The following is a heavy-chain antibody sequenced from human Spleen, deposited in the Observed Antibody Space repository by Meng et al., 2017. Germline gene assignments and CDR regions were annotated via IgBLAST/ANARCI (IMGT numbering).Heavy chain of an antibody. D-gene: IGHD6-13*01. CDR3: TTDSGRYSSSWYETYYFDY. V-gene: IGHV3-15*01. CDR1: GFTFSNAW. CDR2: IKSKTDGGTT. J-gene: IGHJ4*02. Sequence: GESLKISCAASGFTFSNAWMNWVRQAPGKGLEWVGRIKSKTDGGTTDYAAPVKGRFTISRDDSKNTLYLQMNSLKTEDTAVYYCTTDSGRYSSSWYETYYFDYWGQGTLVTVSS.